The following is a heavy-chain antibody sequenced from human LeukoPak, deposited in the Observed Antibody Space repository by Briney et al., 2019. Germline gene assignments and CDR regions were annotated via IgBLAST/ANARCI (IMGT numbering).Heavy chain of an antibody. J-gene: IGHJ3*01. Sequence: GGSLRLFCSASGFTFSTLPMHWVRQAPGKGLEYVSGSSSNGGSTYYADSAKGRFTISRDNSKSTLYLQMDSLRAEDTAVYYCASRRSHGFDVWGQGTMVTVSS. D-gene: IGHD1-14*01. CDR2: SSSNGGST. CDR3: ASRRSHGFDV. V-gene: IGHV3-64*04. CDR1: GFTFSTLP.